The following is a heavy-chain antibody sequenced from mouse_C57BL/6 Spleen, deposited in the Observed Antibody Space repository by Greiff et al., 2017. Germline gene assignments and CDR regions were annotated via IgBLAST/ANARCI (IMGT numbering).Heavy chain of an antibody. D-gene: IGHD2-4*01. CDR2: IYPGDGAT. V-gene: IGHV1-80*01. CDR1: GYAFSSYR. J-gene: IGHJ2*01. CDR3: AKGELGLRQFDY. Sequence: QVQLQQSGAELVKPGASVKISCKASGYAFSSYRMNWVKQRPGKGLEWIGQIYPGDGATNYNGKFKGKATLTADKSSSTAYMQLSSLTSEDSAVYFCAKGELGLRQFDYWGQGTTLTVSS.